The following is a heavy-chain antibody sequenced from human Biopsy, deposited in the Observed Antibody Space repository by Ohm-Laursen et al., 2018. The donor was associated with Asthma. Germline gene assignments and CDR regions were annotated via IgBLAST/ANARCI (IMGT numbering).Heavy chain of an antibody. CDR2: ISYDGRET. CDR1: GFTFSNYV. V-gene: IGHV3-30*03. Sequence: SLRLSCAASGFTFSNYVMSWVRQGPGKGPEWVALISYDGRETGYVDSVKGRFTISRDNFRNTVHLQMSSLRPEDSAVYYCTRDRFYNSVTSESFYYGVDVWGQGTTVTVSS. CDR3: TRDRFYNSVTSESFYYGVDV. J-gene: IGHJ6*02. D-gene: IGHD2-21*02.